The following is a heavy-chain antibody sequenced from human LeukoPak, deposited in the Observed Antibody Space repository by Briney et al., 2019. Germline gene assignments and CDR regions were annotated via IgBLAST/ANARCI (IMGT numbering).Heavy chain of an antibody. CDR3: ARDRLSFGGGIVPYFDY. D-gene: IGHD3-16*02. V-gene: IGHV3-48*03. J-gene: IGHJ4*02. Sequence: PGGCLRLSCAASVFTFSSYEMNWVRQAPGRGLEWVSYISSSGSTICYADSVKGRFTISRDNAKNSLYLQMNSLRAEDTAVYYCARDRLSFGGGIVPYFDYWGQGTLVTVSS. CDR1: VFTFSSYE. CDR2: ISSSGSTI.